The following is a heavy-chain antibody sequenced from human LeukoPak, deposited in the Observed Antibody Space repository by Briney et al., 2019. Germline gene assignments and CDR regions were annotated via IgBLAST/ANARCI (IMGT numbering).Heavy chain of an antibody. V-gene: IGHV3-NL1*01. CDR1: GFTLSGYG. J-gene: IGHJ4*02. D-gene: IGHD5-12*01. CDR2: ISGSGGST. CDR3: AKDRSYSGFEPLDY. Sequence: PGGSLRLSCATSGFTLSGYGMHWVRQTPGRGLEWVAAISGSGGSTYYADSVKGRFTISRDNSKNTLYLQMNSLRAEDTAMYYCAKDRSYSGFEPLDYWGQGTLVTVSS.